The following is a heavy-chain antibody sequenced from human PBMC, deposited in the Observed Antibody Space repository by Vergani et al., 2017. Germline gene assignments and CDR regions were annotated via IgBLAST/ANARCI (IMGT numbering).Heavy chain of an antibody. Sequence: EVMLVQSGAEVKKPGESLKISCKYSESSFISNEIAWVRQMSGKGLQWMGNINPIDSKIEYSPSFQGQAIMSLDKSINTAYLQCRSLKASDTAIYYCTGHVPCGDGACLHFDHWWQRTQVIVSS. CDR2: INPIDSKI. V-gene: IGHV5-51*01. CDR3: TGHVPCGDGACLHFDH. CDR1: ESSFISNE. D-gene: IGHD2-21*01. J-gene: IGHJ4*02.